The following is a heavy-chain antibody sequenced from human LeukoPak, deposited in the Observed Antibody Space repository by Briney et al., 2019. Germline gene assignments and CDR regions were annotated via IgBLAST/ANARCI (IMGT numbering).Heavy chain of an antibody. CDR2: ISYDGSNK. J-gene: IGHJ4*02. CDR3: AKDRVTALDYGGNSGGVDY. CDR1: GFTFSSYA. D-gene: IGHD4-23*01. V-gene: IGHV3-30-3*01. Sequence: GRSLRLSCAASGFTFSSYAMHWVRQAPGKGLEWVAVISYDGSNKYYADSVKGRFTISRDNSKNTLYLQMNSLRAEDTAVYYCAKDRVTALDYGGNSGGVDYWGQGTLVTVSS.